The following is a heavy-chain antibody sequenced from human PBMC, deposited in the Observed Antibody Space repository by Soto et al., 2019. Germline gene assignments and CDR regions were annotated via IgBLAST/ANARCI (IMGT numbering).Heavy chain of an antibody. J-gene: IGHJ6*02. Sequence: SETLSLTCAVYGGSFSGNYWSWIRQPPGKGLEWIGEINHSGSTNYNPSLKSRVTISVDTSKNQFSLKLSSVTAADTAEYYCARTSRGRDCNSPGAYGMDVWGQGPTGAVSS. CDR1: GGSFSGNY. CDR2: INHSGST. D-gene: IGHD2-21*02. CDR3: ARTSRGRDCNSPGAYGMDV. V-gene: IGHV4-34*01.